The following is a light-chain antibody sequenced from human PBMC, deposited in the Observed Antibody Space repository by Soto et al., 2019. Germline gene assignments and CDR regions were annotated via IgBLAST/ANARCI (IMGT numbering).Light chain of an antibody. V-gene: IGKV3-15*01. CDR2: GAS. CDR3: QQYYVWPLP. CDR1: QSVSSN. Sequence: EIVMTQSPGSLSVSPGERATLSCKASQSVSSNLAWYQQKHGQAPRLVIYGASTRATGISARFSGSASGTEFTLPISSLQSEDSAVYYCQQYYVWPLPFGPGNKVDIK. J-gene: IGKJ3*01.